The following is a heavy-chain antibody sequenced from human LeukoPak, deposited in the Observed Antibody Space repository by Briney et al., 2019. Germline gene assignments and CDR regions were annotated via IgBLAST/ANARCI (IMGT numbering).Heavy chain of an antibody. D-gene: IGHD4-11*01. V-gene: IGHV3-33*06. CDR3: AKDAQRGFDYSNSLEA. J-gene: IGHJ5*02. Sequence: GGSLRLSCAASGFTYSHYGMHWVRQVPGKGLEWVAVIWSDGTEKYYGDAVKGRFTISRDNSMKTLYLQMNSLRGDDTAVYYCAKDAQRGFDYSNSLEAWGQGTLVTVSS. CDR1: GFTYSHYG. CDR2: IWSDGTEK.